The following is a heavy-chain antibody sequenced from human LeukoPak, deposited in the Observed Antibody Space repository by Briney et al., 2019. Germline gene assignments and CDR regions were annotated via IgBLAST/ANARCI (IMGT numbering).Heavy chain of an antibody. V-gene: IGHV3-30*02. J-gene: IGHJ4*02. CDR1: GFAFSTFG. CDR3: AKDYLNYCIGGSCYWAHFDY. CDR2: IRYDGTNK. Sequence: GGSLRLSCAASGFAFSTFGMHWVRQAPGEGLEWVAFIRYDGTNKYYADSVKGRFTISRDNSKNTLYLQMNSLRAEDTALYYCAKDYLNYCIGGSCYWAHFDYWGQGTLVTVSS. D-gene: IGHD2-15*01.